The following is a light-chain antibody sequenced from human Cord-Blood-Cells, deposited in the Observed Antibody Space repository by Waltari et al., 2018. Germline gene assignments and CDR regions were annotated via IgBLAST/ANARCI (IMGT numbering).Light chain of an antibody. CDR1: VLAKKKY. J-gene: IGLJ3*02. CDR3: YSAADNNLGV. V-gene: IGLV3-27*01. CDR2: KDS. Sequence: SYELTQPSSVSVSPGQTARITCSGDVLAKKKYARWFQPKPGQAPVLVIYKDSERPSGIPERFSGSSSGTTVTLTISGAQVEDEADYYCYSAADNNLGVFGGGTKLTVL.